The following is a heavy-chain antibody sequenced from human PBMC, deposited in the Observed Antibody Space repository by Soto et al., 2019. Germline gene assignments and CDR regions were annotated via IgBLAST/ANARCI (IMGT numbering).Heavy chain of an antibody. V-gene: IGHV4-34*01. CDR2: INHSGST. J-gene: IGHJ4*02. CDR3: ARGIGYCSSINCYSSRRLRFDS. Sequence: SETLSLTCAVYGGSFSGYYWSWIRQPPGKGLEWIGEINHSGSTYYNPSLKTRVTISVHTPKNQFSLKMSSVTAADTAVYYCARGIGYCSSINCYSSRRLRFDSWGQGTLVT. CDR1: GGSFSGYY. D-gene: IGHD2-2*01.